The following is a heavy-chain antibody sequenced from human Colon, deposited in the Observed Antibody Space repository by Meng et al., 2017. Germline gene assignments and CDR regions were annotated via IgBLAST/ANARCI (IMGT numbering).Heavy chain of an antibody. CDR3: ARGRYSFGSRDY. D-gene: IGHD5-12*01. Sequence: ASVKVSCKASGYTFTSHDINWVRQASGQGLEWMGWMSPDSGNTGYGDKFQGRVTMTRNTSTNTAYMELRSLRSEDTAVYFCARGRYSFGSRDYWGLGTLVTVSS. CDR2: MSPDSGNT. CDR1: GYTFTSHD. J-gene: IGHJ4*01. V-gene: IGHV1-8*01.